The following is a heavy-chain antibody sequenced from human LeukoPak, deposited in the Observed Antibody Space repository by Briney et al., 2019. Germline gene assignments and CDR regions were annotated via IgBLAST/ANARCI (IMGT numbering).Heavy chain of an antibody. J-gene: IGHJ4*02. CDR3: ARDVEYYYFDY. Sequence: TGGSLRLSCAASGFTFSSYRMNWVRQAPRKGLEWVSSISSSSSYIYYADSVKGRFTLSRDNARNSLYLQMNSLRAEDTAVYYCARDVEYYYFDYWGQGTLVTVSS. CDR1: GFTFSSYR. D-gene: IGHD2/OR15-2a*01. CDR2: ISSSSSYI. V-gene: IGHV3-21*01.